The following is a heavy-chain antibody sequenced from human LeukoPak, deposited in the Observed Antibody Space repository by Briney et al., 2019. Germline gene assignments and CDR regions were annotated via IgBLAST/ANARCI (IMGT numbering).Heavy chain of an antibody. CDR3: ARVSMVRGLTGWFDP. D-gene: IGHD3-10*01. J-gene: IGHJ5*02. CDR2: IYYSGST. CDR1: GGSISSSSYY. Sequence: ASETLSLTCTVSGGSISSSSYYWGWIRQPPGKGLEWIGSIYYSGSTYYNPSLKSRVTISVDTSKNQFSLKLSSVTAADTAVYYCARVSMVRGLTGWFDPWGQGTLVTVSS. V-gene: IGHV4-39*07.